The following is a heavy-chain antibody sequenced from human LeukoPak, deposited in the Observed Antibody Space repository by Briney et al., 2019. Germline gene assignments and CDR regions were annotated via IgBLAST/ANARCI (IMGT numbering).Heavy chain of an antibody. V-gene: IGHV4-59*01. CDR2: IYYSGST. J-gene: IGHJ6*02. D-gene: IGHD5-24*01. CDR3: ASLEKDTDYYYGMDV. Sequence: SETLSLTCTVSGGSISSYYWSWIRQPPGKGLEWIGYIYYSGSTNYNPFLKSRVTISVDTSKNQFSLKLSSVTAADTAVYYCASLEKDTDYYYGMDVWGQGTTVTVS. CDR1: GGSISSYY.